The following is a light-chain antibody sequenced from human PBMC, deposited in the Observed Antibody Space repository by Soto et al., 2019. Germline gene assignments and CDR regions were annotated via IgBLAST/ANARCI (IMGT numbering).Light chain of an antibody. CDR3: QVYNNWPPPFT. CDR1: QGVSTN. CDR2: SAS. Sequence: VVMSQSPVSLSSTPGERATLSWRTRQGVSTNLAWYQQKPRQPPRLLMYSASTRATGVPARFSASGSVTEFTLSISSLQSEDFAGYYCQVYNNWPPPFTFGPGTNVDIK. J-gene: IGKJ3*01. V-gene: IGKV3-15*01.